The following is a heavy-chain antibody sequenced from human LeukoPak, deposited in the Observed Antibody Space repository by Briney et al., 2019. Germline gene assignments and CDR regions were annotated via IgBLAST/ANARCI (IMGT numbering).Heavy chain of an antibody. V-gene: IGHV3-7*01. J-gene: IGHJ6*03. D-gene: IGHD6-13*01. Sequence: TGGSLRLSCAASGFTFSSYEMNWVRQAPGKGLEWVANIKQDGSEKYYVDSVKGRFTISRDNAKNSLYLQMNSLRAEDTAVYYCARGGSYSSSWNDDYYYYYMDVWGKGTTVTISS. CDR2: IKQDGSEK. CDR1: GFTFSSYE. CDR3: ARGGSYSSSWNDDYYYYYMDV.